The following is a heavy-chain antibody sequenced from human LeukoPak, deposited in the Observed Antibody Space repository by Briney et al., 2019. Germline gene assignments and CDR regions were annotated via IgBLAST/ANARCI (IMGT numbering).Heavy chain of an antibody. CDR1: GGSISSGGYS. V-gene: IGHV4-30-2*01. Sequence: PSETLSLTCAVSGGSISSGGYSWSWIRQPPGKGLEWIGYIYHSGSTYYNPSLKSRVTISVVRSKNQFSLKLSSVTAADTAVYYCASRYYDFSYGMDVWGQGTTVTVSS. J-gene: IGHJ6*02. D-gene: IGHD3-3*01. CDR2: IYHSGST. CDR3: ASRYYDFSYGMDV.